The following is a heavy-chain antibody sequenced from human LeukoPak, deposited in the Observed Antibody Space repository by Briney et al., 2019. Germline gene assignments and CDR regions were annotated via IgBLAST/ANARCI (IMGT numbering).Heavy chain of an antibody. CDR3: ANDYCYDSSGSHG. V-gene: IGHV3-7*01. D-gene: IGHD3-22*01. Sequence: GGSLRLSCAASGFTFSSYWMSWVRQAPGKGLEWVANIKQDGSEKYYVDSVKGRFTISRDNAKNSLYLQMNSLRAEDTAVYYCANDYCYDSSGSHGWGQGTLVTVSS. CDR1: GFTFSSYW. J-gene: IGHJ1*01. CDR2: IKQDGSEK.